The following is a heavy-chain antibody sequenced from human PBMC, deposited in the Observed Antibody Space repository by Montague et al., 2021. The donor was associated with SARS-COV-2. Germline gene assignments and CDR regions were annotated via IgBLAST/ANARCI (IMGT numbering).Heavy chain of an antibody. J-gene: IGHJ4*02. CDR1: GGSISSYY. V-gene: IGHV4-59*13. Sequence: SETLSLTCTVSGGSISSYYRSWVRQPPGKGLELIGNIYYSWSTNYNPSLKNQVHISVDMSKNQFSLTLSSVTAADTAVYYCARGIDYRGQGTLVTVSS. CDR3: ARGIDY. CDR2: IYYSWST.